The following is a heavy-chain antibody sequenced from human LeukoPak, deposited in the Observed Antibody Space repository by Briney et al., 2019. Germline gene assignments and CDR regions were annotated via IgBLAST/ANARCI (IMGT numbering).Heavy chain of an antibody. J-gene: IGHJ4*02. D-gene: IGHD3-10*01. CDR2: IKQDGSEK. CDR1: GGTFSSYA. Sequence: AASVKVSCKASGGTFSSYAISWVRQAPGKGLEWVANIKQDGSEKYYVDSVKGRFTISRDNAKNSLYLQMNSLRAEDTAVYYCAREEYYYGSGSYFPHTSYPGTVDYWGQGTLVTVSS. CDR3: AREEYYYGSGSYFPHTSYPGTVDY. V-gene: IGHV3-7*01.